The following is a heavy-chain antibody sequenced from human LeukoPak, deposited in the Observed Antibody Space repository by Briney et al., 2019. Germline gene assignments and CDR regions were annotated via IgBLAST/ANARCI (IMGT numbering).Heavy chain of an antibody. V-gene: IGHV3-23*01. Sequence: GGSLRLSCAASGFTFSNYVMGWVRQAPGKGLEWVPVISDSGGTTYYADSVKGRFTISRDNSKNTLYLQMNSLRAEDTAVYYCAKDHFGYSSSSDFDYWGQGTLVTVSS. J-gene: IGHJ4*02. CDR3: AKDHFGYSSSSDFDY. CDR2: ISDSGGTT. D-gene: IGHD2-2*01. CDR1: GFTFSNYV.